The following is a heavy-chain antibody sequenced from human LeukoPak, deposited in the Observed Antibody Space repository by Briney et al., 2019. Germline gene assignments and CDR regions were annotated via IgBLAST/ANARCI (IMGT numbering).Heavy chain of an antibody. CDR1: GCSIISSSCY. V-gene: IGHV4-39*01. CDR2: IYYSAST. J-gene: IGHJ4*02. D-gene: IGHD2-15*01. CDR3: ARVGTENIVVVVAADDLYYFDY. Sequence: KPSETLSLTCTVSGCSIISSSCYWGWIRQTPGKGLEWIGSIYYSASTYYNPSLKSRVTISVDTSKNQFSLKLSSVTAADTAVYYCARVGTENIVVVVAADDLYYFDYWGQGTLVTVSS.